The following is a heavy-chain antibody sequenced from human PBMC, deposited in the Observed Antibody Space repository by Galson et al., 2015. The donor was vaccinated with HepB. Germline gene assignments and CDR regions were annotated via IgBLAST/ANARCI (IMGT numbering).Heavy chain of an antibody. CDR1: GFTFSSYW. CDR3: ARDPIVSGMTFDY. J-gene: IGHJ4*02. Sequence: SLRLSCAASGFTFSSYWMHWVRQAPGKGLVWVSRINSDGSSTSYADSVKGRFTISRDNAKNTLYLQMNSLRAEDTAVYYCARDPIVSGMTFDYWGQGTLVTVSS. D-gene: IGHD2-21*01. V-gene: IGHV3-74*01. CDR2: INSDGSST.